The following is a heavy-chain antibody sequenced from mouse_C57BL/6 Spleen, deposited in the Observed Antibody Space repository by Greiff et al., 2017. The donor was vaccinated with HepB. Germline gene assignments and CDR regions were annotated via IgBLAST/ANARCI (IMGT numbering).Heavy chain of an antibody. J-gene: IGHJ1*03. D-gene: IGHD1-1*01. Sequence: EVQGVESGGGLVKPGGSLKLSCAASGFTFSSYAMSWVRQTPEKRLEWVATISDGGSYTYYPDNVKGRFTISRDNAKNNLYLQMSHLKSEDTAMYYCAREPFITTVVANWYFDVWGTGTTVTVSS. V-gene: IGHV5-4*01. CDR3: AREPFITTVVANWYFDV. CDR1: GFTFSSYA. CDR2: ISDGGSYT.